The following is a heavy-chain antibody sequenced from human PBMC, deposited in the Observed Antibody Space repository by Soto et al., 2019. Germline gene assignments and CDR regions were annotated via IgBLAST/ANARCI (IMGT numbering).Heavy chain of an antibody. J-gene: IGHJ3*02. CDR3: ARDTIGYCRGGSCSSYAFDI. Sequence: QVQLVQSVAEVKKPGASLKVSCKASGYTFTSYGISWVRQAPGQGLEWMGWISAYNGNTNYAQKLQGRVTMTTDTSTSTAYLERRSLGSDDTAVYYWARDTIGYCRGGSCSSYAFDIWGQGTMVTVSS. CDR2: ISAYNGNT. V-gene: IGHV1-18*01. D-gene: IGHD2-15*01. CDR1: GYTFTSYG.